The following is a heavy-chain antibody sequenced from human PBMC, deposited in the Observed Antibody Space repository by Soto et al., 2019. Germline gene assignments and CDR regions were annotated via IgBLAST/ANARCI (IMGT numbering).Heavy chain of an antibody. CDR3: AKVRPLRDCTSTSCLGAFDI. Sequence: EEQLLESGGGLVRPGGSLRLSCAASAFTFRSYAMSWVRQAPGTGLEWVSAITASAGTTYYADSVKGRFTISSDNSKNILYRRMNSLRAEDTAAYYCAKVRPLRDCTSTSCLGAFDIWGQGTMVTVS. D-gene: IGHD2-2*01. CDR2: ITASAGTT. J-gene: IGHJ3*02. CDR1: AFTFRSYA. V-gene: IGHV3-23*01.